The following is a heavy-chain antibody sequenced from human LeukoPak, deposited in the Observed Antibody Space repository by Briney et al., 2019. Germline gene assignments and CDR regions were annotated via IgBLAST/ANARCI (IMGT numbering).Heavy chain of an antibody. J-gene: IGHJ4*02. D-gene: IGHD3-22*01. CDR2: IKSKTDGGTT. V-gene: IGHV3-15*01. Sequence: PGGSLRLSCAASGFTFSNAWMSWVRQAPGKGLEWVGRIKSKTDGGTTDYAAPVKGRFTISRDDSKNTLYLQMNSLKTEDPAVYYCTTDFSLWLLPEPVTNFDYWGQGTLVTVSS. CDR1: GFTFSNAW. CDR3: TTDFSLWLLPEPVTNFDY.